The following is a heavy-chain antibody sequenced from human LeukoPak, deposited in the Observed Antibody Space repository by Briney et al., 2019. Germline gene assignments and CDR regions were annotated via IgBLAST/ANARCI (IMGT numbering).Heavy chain of an antibody. Sequence: PGGSLRLSCAASGFIFNSYWMHWVRQAPGKGLVWVSVVNRDGSYTNYADAVKGRFTISRDNAKNTLYLQMNSLRAEDTAVYYCARDLKSAFDYWGQGTLATVSS. V-gene: IGHV3-74*01. CDR3: ARDLKSAFDY. CDR2: VNRDGSYT. J-gene: IGHJ4*02. CDR1: GFIFNSYW.